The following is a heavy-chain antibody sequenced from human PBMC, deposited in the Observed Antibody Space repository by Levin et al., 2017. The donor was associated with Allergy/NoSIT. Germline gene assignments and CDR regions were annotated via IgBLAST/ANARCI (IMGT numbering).Heavy chain of an antibody. V-gene: IGHV4-31*03. CDR1: GGSISSGGYY. Sequence: SPTLSLPCTVSGGSISSGGYYWSWIRQHPGKGLEWIGYIYYSGSTYYNPSLKSRVTISVDTSKNQFSLKLSSVTAADTAVYYCARGHSSSSFADYWGQGTLVTVSS. J-gene: IGHJ4*02. D-gene: IGHD6-6*01. CDR2: IYYSGST. CDR3: ARGHSSSSFADY.